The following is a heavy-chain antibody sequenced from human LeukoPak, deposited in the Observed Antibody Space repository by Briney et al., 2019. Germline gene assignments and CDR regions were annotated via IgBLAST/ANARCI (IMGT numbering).Heavy chain of an antibody. CDR2: MYYSGAT. CDR3: ARVDPLYGSGSYPDY. V-gene: IGHV4-59*01. J-gene: IGHJ4*02. D-gene: IGHD3-10*01. CDR1: GVSISGFY. Sequence: SETLSLTCTVSGVSISGFYWSWIRQPPGKGLECIGYMYYSGATNYNPSLKSRVTISGDTSKNQFSLKLRSVTAADTAIYYCARVDPLYGSGSYPDYWGQGTLVTVSS.